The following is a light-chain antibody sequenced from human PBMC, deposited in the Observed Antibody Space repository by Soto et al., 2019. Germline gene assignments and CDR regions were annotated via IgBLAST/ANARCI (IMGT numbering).Light chain of an antibody. CDR1: SSDVGGYNY. V-gene: IGLV2-11*01. CDR2: DVS. CDR3: CSYAGSYTLGV. J-gene: IGLJ2*01. Sequence: QSVLTQPRSVSGSPGQSVTISCTGTSSDVGGYNYVSWYQQHPGKAPKLMIYDVSERPSGVPDRFSGSKSGNTASLTISGXXXXXXADYYCCSYAGSYTLGVFGGGTKLTVL.